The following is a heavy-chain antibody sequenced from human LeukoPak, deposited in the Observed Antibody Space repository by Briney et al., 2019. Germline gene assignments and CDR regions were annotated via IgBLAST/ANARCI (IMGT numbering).Heavy chain of an antibody. CDR2: IYSGGST. J-gene: IGHJ4*02. CDR1: GFTVSSNY. CDR3: ARDRRFGGNSGFDY. D-gene: IGHD4-23*01. Sequence: GGSLRLSCAASGFTVSSNYMSWVRQAPGKGLEWVSVIYSGGSTYYADSVKGRFTISRDNSKNTLYLQMNSLRAEDTAVYYCARDRRFGGNSGFDYWGQGTLVTVSS. V-gene: IGHV3-53*01.